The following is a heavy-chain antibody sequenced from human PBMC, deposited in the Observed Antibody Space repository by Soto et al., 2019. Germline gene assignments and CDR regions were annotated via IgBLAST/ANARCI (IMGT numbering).Heavy chain of an antibody. D-gene: IGHD6-13*01. CDR2: ISGSDAGT. J-gene: IGHJ4*02. CDR1: GFTFSSHT. Sequence: EVQLLESGGGLVQPGGSLRLSCEASGFTFSSHTMSWVRQAPGKGLEWVSAISGSDAGTFDADSVRGRFTISRDNSKNTLYLHMTSLRVEDTAIYYCTKDPGTRSSCYFDCWGQGSLVTVSS. CDR3: TKDPGTRSSCYFDC. V-gene: IGHV3-23*01.